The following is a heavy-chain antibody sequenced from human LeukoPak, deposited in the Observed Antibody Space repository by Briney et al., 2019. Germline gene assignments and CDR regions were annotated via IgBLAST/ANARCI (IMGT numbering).Heavy chain of an antibody. CDR2: IRSDGDNK. CDR1: GFTFNSYD. Sequence: GGSLRLSCAASGFTFNSYDMHWVRQAPGKGLEWVTFIRSDGDNKYYADSVKGRFTISRDNSKNTLYLQMNSLRAEDTAVYYCAKSWSTVTAFDYWGQGALVTVS. CDR3: AKSWSTVTAFDY. J-gene: IGHJ4*02. D-gene: IGHD4-17*01. V-gene: IGHV3-30*02.